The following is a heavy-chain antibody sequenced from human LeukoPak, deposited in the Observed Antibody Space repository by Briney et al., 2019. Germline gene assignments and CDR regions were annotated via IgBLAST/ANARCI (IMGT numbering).Heavy chain of an antibody. D-gene: IGHD4-17*01. V-gene: IGHV4-34*01. Sequence: SETLSLNCAVYGGSFSGYYWSRIRQPPGKGLEWIGEINHSGSTNYNPSLKSRVTISVDTSKNQFSLKLSSVTAADTAVYYCAREWNPDYGEPHWGQGTLVTVSS. CDR1: GGSFSGYY. J-gene: IGHJ4*02. CDR2: INHSGST. CDR3: AREWNPDYGEPH.